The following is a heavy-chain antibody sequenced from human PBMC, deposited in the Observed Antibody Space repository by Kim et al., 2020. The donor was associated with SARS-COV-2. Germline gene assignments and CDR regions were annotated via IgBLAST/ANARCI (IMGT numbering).Heavy chain of an antibody. J-gene: IGHJ4*02. Sequence: PALKGRDTISLHTSTNQFSLRLSSVTAADTAVYYCARQNRYYFDYWGQGTLVTVSS. V-gene: IGHV4-39*01. CDR3: ARQNRYYFDY.